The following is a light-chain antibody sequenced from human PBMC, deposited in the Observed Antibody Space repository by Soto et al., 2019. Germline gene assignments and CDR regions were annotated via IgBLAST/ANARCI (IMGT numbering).Light chain of an antibody. CDR2: AAS. V-gene: IGKV1-9*01. CDR3: QQVNT. Sequence: DIQLKQSPSFLSASVGDRVTITCRASQGISSFLAWYQQKPGKAPNLLIYAASTLQSGVPSRFSGSGSGSEFTLPISSLQPEDFATYYGQQVNTFGQGTRLE. J-gene: IGKJ5*01. CDR1: QGISSF.